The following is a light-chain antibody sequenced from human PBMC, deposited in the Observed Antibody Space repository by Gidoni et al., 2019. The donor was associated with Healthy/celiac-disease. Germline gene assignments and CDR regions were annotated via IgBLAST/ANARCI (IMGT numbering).Light chain of an antibody. CDR3: QQYGSSPVA. J-gene: IGKJ1*01. CDR1: QSVSSYY. CDR2: GAS. Sequence: IVLTPSPGTLSLSPGERATLSCRASQSVSSYYLAWYQQKPSQAPRLLNYGASSRATGIPDRFSGSGSGTDFTLTISRLEPEDFAVYYCQQYGSSPVAFGQGTKVEIK. V-gene: IGKV3-20*01.